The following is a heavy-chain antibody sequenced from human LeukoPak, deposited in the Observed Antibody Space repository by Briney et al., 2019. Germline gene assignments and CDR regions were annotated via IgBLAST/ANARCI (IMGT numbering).Heavy chain of an antibody. D-gene: IGHD3-10*01. CDR3: AKDWKFYYVSGSFFPDN. V-gene: IGHV3-30-3*01. CDR1: GFAFSSYA. J-gene: IGHJ4*02. Sequence: QPGRSLRLSCAAAGFAFSSYAVHWVRQAPGKGLEFVAVISHDGSKKYYADFVKGRFTISRDNSKNTLYLHMNSLIPEDTAVYFCAKDWKFYYVSGSFFPDNWGQGDLVTV. CDR2: ISHDGSKK.